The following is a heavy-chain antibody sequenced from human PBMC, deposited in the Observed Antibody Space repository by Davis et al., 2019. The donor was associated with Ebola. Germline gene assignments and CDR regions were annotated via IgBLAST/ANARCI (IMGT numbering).Heavy chain of an antibody. Sequence: ASVKVSCKASGYTFTGYYMHWVRQAPGQGLEWMGWINPNSGGTNYAQKFQGWVTMTRDTSISTAYMELSRLRSDDTAVYYCARVYYSSTSCSPYFDYWGQGTLVTVSS. D-gene: IGHD2-2*01. CDR2: INPNSGGT. V-gene: IGHV1-2*04. CDR3: ARVYYSSTSCSPYFDY. CDR1: GYTFTGYY. J-gene: IGHJ4*02.